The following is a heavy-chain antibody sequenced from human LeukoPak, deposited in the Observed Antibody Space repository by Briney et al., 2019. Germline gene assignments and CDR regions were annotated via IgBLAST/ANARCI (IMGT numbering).Heavy chain of an antibody. V-gene: IGHV3-21*04. CDR3: ATYRQVLLPFES. CDR2: ISTTSAYI. J-gene: IGHJ4*02. D-gene: IGHD2-8*02. Sequence: GGSLRLSCAASGFTFSSYSMNWVRQAPGKGLEWVSSISTTSAYIYYADSVKGRLTTSRDNAKSSLYLEMNSLRAEDTAIYYCATYRQVLLPFESWGQGTLVTVSS. CDR1: GFTFSSYS.